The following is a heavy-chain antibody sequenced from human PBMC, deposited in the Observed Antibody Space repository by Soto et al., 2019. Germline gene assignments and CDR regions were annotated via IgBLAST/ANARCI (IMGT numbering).Heavy chain of an antibody. V-gene: IGHV4-34*01. Sequence: SETLSLTCAVYVGSFSGYYWSWIRQPPGKGLEWIGEINHSGSTNYNPSLKSRVTISVDTSKNQFSLKLSSVTAADTAVYYCARGRGYSGYEVFPFFDYWGQGTLVTVSS. J-gene: IGHJ4*02. CDR1: VGSFSGYY. CDR3: ARGRGYSGYEVFPFFDY. D-gene: IGHD5-12*01. CDR2: INHSGST.